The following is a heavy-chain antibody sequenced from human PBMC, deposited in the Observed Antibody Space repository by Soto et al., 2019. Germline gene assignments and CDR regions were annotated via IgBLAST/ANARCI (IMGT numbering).Heavy chain of an antibody. V-gene: IGHV4-30-4*08. CDR3: VRDLAHXYTGNV. D-gene: IGHD5-18*01. Sequence: SETLSLTCSVSGAVVTSVENYWSWVRQPPGKGLEWLGYIYDSGVTSSTPALKSRVTLSLDRPNNQVSLKLRSVTAADTAVYLCVRDLAHXYTGNVWGHGTXVXV. CDR2: IYDSGVT. J-gene: IGHJ3*01. CDR1: GAVVTSVENY.